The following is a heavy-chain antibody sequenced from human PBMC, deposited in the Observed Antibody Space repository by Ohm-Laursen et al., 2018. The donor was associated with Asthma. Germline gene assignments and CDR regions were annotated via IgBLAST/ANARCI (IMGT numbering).Heavy chain of an antibody. J-gene: IGHJ4*02. D-gene: IGHD1-26*01. Sequence: GSSAKVSCKVSGYTFTSYYMHWVRQAPGQGLEWMGIINPSGGSTCYAQKFQGRVTMTRDTSTSTVYMELSSLRSEDTAVYYCAVFLVGATPYYFDNWGQGTLVTVSS. V-gene: IGHV1-46*01. CDR2: INPSGGST. CDR1: GYTFTSYY. CDR3: AVFLVGATPYYFDN.